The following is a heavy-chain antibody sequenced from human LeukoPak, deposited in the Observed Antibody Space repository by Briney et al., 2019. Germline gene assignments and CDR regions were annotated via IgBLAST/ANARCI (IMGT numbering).Heavy chain of an antibody. CDR3: AKDPNTYYYDSSGYGFDY. CDR2: IRYDGSNK. Sequence: PGGSLRLSCAASGFTFSSYAMSWVRQAPGKGLEWVAFIRYDGSNKYYADSVKGRFTISRDNSKNTLYLQMNSLRAEDTAVYYCAKDPNTYYYDSSGYGFDYWGQGTLVTVSS. J-gene: IGHJ4*02. V-gene: IGHV3-30*02. D-gene: IGHD3-22*01. CDR1: GFTFSSYA.